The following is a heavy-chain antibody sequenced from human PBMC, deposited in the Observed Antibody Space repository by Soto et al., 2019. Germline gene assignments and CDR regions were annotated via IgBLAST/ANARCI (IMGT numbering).Heavy chain of an antibody. CDR3: ARDKITGLFDY. V-gene: IGHV4-30-2*01. CDR2: IYHSGST. CDR1: GGSISSGGYS. D-gene: IGHD2-8*02. Sequence: SETLSLTCAVSGGSISSGGYSWSWIRQPPGKGLEWIGYIYHSGSTYYNPSLKSRVTISVDRSKNQFSLKMSSVTAADTAVYYCARDKITGLFDYWGQGTLVTVSS. J-gene: IGHJ4*02.